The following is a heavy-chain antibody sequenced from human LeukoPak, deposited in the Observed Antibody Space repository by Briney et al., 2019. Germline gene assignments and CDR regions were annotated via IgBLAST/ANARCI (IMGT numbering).Heavy chain of an antibody. J-gene: IGHJ4*02. V-gene: IGHV3-21*03. CDR2: ISSSSSYI. CDR3: ARGRASRGWKAMDFGY. D-gene: IGHD6-19*01. CDR1: GFTFSSYS. Sequence: PGGSLRLSCAASGFTFSSYSMNWVRQAPGKGLEWVSSISSSSSYIYYADSVKGRFTISRDNAKNSLYLQMNSLRAEDTAVYYCARGRASRGWKAMDFGYWGQGPLVTVSS.